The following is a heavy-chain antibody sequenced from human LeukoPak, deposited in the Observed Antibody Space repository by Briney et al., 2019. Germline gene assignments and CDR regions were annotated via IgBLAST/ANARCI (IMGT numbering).Heavy chain of an antibody. Sequence: SETLSLTCAVYGGSFSGYYWSWSRQPPGKGLEWIGEINHSGSTNYNPSLKSRVTISVDTSKNQFSLKLSSVTAADTAVYYCATRGGGLWFGELLRGIYGMDVWGQGTTVTVSS. CDR2: INHSGST. D-gene: IGHD3-10*01. CDR3: ATRGGGLWFGELLRGIYGMDV. J-gene: IGHJ6*02. V-gene: IGHV4-34*01. CDR1: GGSFSGYY.